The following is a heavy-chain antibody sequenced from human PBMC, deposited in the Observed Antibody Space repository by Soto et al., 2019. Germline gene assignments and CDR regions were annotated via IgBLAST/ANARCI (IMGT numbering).Heavy chain of an antibody. CDR3: ARLAMPSGLFP. D-gene: IGHD2-2*01. V-gene: IGHV1-8*01. CDR1: GYTFTRFY. CDR2: MNPNSGNT. J-gene: IGHJ5*02. Sequence: QVQLVQSGAEVKKPGGSVKVSFKASGYTFTRFYFNWVGQGTGQGLEWMGWMNPNSGNTGYAQKFQGRVTMTRNTSISTAYMELSSLRSEDTAVYYCARLAMPSGLFPWGQGTLVTVSS.